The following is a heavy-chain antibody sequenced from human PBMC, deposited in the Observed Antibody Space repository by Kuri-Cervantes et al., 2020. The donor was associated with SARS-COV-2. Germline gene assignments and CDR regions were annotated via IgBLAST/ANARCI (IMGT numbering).Heavy chain of an antibody. CDR2: ISGSGGST. D-gene: IGHD3-3*01. J-gene: IGHJ4*02. V-gene: IGHV3-23*01. CDR1: GFTFSSYA. CDR3: ARGDFWSGYYFDY. Sequence: GGSLRLSCAASGFTFSSYAMSWVRQAPGKGLEWVSAISGSGGSTYYADSVKGRFTISRDNSKNTLYLQMNSLRAEDMAVYYCARGDFWSGYYFDYWGQGTLVTVS.